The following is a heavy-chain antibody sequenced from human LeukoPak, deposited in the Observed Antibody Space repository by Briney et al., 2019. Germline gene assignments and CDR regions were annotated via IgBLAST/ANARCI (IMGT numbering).Heavy chain of an antibody. CDR1: GYTFNNYG. D-gene: IGHD3-9*01. Sequence: ASVTVSCKASGYTFNNYGISWVRQAPGQGLEWMGWDTSYNGDTNYAQKFQGRVTMSTDTSTSTAYMELRSLRFDDTAIYYCAKDWHILTGRNCFDPWGQGTLVTVSS. J-gene: IGHJ5*02. CDR3: AKDWHILTGRNCFDP. CDR2: DTSYNGDT. V-gene: IGHV1-18*01.